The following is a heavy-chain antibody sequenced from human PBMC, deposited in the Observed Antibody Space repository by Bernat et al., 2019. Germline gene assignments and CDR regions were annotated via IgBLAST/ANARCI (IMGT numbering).Heavy chain of an antibody. J-gene: IGHJ4*02. CDR2: IYYTGST. V-gene: IGHV4-39*01. CDR3: ARQIVGGHDF. CDR1: GNSISSGSHY. Sequence: QLQLQESGPGLVRPSETLSLTCSVSGNSISSGSHYWGWFRQPPGKGLEYIGTIYYTGSTYYNPSLRSRVTISLETSKNPFSLKVSSVTAADTAVYYCARQIVGGHDFWGQGTLVTVSS. D-gene: IGHD1-26*01.